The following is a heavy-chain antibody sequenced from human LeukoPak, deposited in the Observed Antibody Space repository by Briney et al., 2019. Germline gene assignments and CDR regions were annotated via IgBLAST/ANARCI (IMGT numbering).Heavy chain of an antibody. CDR2: ISSSPSTI. CDR3: ARGSFRRAVAGTGFDY. D-gene: IGHD6-19*01. J-gene: IGHJ4*02. Sequence: GGSLRLSCAASGFTFSSYSMNWVRQAPGKGLEWVSYISSSPSTIYYADSVKGRFTISRDNAKNSLYLQMNSLRDEDTAVYYCARGSFRRAVAGTGFDYWGQGTLVTVSS. CDR1: GFTFSSYS. V-gene: IGHV3-48*02.